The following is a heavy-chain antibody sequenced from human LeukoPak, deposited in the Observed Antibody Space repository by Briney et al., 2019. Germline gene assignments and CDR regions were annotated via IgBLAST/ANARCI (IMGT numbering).Heavy chain of an antibody. D-gene: IGHD1-26*01. V-gene: IGHV4-59*01. J-gene: IGHJ5*02. CDR1: GGSISSYY. CDR3: AKNIRAATNWFDP. Sequence: PSETLSLTCTVSGGSISSYYWSWIRQPPGKGLEWIGYIYYRGSTNYNPSLKSRVTISVDTSKNQFSLKLSSVTAADTAVYYCAKNIRAATNWFDPWGQGTLVTVSS. CDR2: IYYRGST.